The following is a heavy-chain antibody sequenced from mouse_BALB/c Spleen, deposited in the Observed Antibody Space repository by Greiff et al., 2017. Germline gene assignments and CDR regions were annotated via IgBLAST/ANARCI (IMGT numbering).Heavy chain of an antibody. CDR2: ISTYYGDA. Sequence: QVQLKESGAELVRPGVSVKISCKGSGYTFTDYAMHWVKQSHAKSLEWIGVISTYYGDASYNQKFKGKATMTVDKSSSTAYMELARLTSEDSAIYYCAREGTGKLGYWGQGTTLTVSS. CDR3: AREGTGKLGY. D-gene: IGHD4-1*01. J-gene: IGHJ2*01. CDR1: GYTFTDYA. V-gene: IGHV1S137*01.